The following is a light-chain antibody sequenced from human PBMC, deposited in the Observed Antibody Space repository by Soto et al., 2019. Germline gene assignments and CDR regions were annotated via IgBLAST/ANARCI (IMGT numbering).Light chain of an antibody. J-gene: IGKJ2*01. V-gene: IGKV3-15*01. CDR3: QHYNNCPYT. Sequence: EIVMTQSPATLSVSPGERATLSCRASQSVSSNLAWYQQKPGQAPRLLIYGASTSATGVPDRFSGSGSGTAFTLTISILQSEDFAVYACQHYNNCPYTFGQGTQLEIK. CDR1: QSVSSN. CDR2: GAS.